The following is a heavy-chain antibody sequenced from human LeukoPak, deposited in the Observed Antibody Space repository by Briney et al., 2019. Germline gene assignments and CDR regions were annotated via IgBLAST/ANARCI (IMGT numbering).Heavy chain of an antibody. CDR1: GYTFTSYG. J-gene: IGHJ4*02. V-gene: IGHV1-18*01. D-gene: IGHD5-18*01. CDR3: AREMDTAMVWYYFDY. CDR2: ISAYNGNT. Sequence: ASVKVSCKASGYTFTSYGISWVRQAPGQGVEWMGWISAYNGNTNYAQKLQGRVTMTTDTSTSTAYMELRSLRSDDTAVYYCAREMDTAMVWYYFDYWGQGTLVTVSS.